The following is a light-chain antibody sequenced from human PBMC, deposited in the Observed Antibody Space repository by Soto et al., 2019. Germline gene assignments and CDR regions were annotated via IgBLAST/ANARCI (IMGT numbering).Light chain of an antibody. V-gene: IGLV1-47*02. Sequence: QSVLTQPPSASGTPGQRVTISCSGSSSNIGGYYVSWYQQLPGTAPKVLIYSNNQRPSGGPDRRSGSKSGTTASLAISGLRSDDEANYYCATWDTSLSGYVFGTGTKVTVL. CDR1: SSNIGGYY. J-gene: IGLJ1*01. CDR2: SNN. CDR3: ATWDTSLSGYV.